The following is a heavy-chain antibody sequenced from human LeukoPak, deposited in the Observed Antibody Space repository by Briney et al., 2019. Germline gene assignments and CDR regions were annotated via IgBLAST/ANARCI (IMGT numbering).Heavy chain of an antibody. J-gene: IGHJ5*02. CDR1: GGPITSSNW. CDR2: IYYSGST. CDR3: AREYGSSHGFDP. D-gene: IGHD6-13*01. V-gene: IGHV4-4*02. Sequence: PSETLSLTCAVSGGPITSSNWWTWVRQPPGKGLEWIGEIYYSGSTNYNPSLKSRVTISMDKSKNQFSLELTSVTAADTAMYYFAREYGSSHGFDPWGQGTLVTVSS.